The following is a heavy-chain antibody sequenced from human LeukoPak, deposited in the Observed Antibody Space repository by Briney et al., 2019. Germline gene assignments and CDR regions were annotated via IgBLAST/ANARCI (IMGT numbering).Heavy chain of an antibody. V-gene: IGHV3-21*01. J-gene: IGHJ6*03. CDR3: ARVRSQCPDYYYYYMDV. Sequence: GGSLRLSCAASGFSVSSNYMSCVRQAPGKGLEWVSSITSSSSYIYYADSVKGGFTISRDDDKNSLSLQMNSLRADDTAVYYCARVRSQCPDYYYYYMDVWGKGTTVTVSS. CDR2: ITSSSSYI. CDR1: GFSVSSNY. D-gene: IGHD6-19*01.